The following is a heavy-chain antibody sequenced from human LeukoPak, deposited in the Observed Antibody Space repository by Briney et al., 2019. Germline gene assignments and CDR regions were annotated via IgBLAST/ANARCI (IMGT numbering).Heavy chain of an antibody. J-gene: IGHJ4*02. V-gene: IGHV4-59*12. D-gene: IGHD3-22*01. CDR1: GGSISSYY. CDR3: ARNPGVMHYYDSSGYYVFDY. CDR2: IYYSGST. Sequence: SETLSLTCTVSGGSISSYYWSWIRQPPGKGLEWIGYIYYSGSTNYNPSLKSRVTISVDTSKNQFSLKLSSVTAADTAVYYCARNPGVMHYYDSSGYYVFDYWGQGTLVTVSS.